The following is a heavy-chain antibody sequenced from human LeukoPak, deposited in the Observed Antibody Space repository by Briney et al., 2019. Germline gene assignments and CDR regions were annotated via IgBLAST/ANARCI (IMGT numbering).Heavy chain of an antibody. CDR1: GYSFTSYW. J-gene: IGHJ3*02. D-gene: IGHD3-22*01. V-gene: IGHV5-51*01. Sequence: GESLKISCKGSGYSFTSYWIGWVRQMPGKGLGWMGIIYPGDSDTRYSPSFQGQVTISADKSISTAYLQWSSLKASDTAMYYCARRRYYDSSGYYAFDIWGQGTMVTVSS. CDR3: ARRRYYDSSGYYAFDI. CDR2: IYPGDSDT.